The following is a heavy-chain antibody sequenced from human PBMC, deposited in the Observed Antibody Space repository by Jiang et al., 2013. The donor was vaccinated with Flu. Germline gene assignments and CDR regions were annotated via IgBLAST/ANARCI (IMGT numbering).Heavy chain of an antibody. J-gene: IGHJ6*03. CDR3: VHNRRLWGGYYDYYYHYYMDV. D-gene: IGHD3-3*01. V-gene: IGHV2-5*02. CDR1: GFSLSTSGVG. CDR2: IYWDDDK. Sequence: KPTQTLTLTCTFSGFSLSTSGVGVGWIRQPPGKALEWLALIYWDDDKRYSPSLMSRLTITKDTSKNQVVLTMTNMDPVDTATYYCVHNRRLWGGYYDYYYHYYMDVWGKGTTVTVSS.